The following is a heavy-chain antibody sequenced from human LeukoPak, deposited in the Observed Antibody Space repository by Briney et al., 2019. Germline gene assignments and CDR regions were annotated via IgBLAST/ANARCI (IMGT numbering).Heavy chain of an antibody. D-gene: IGHD2-21*02. CDR3: AKAYCGGDCYFNTFDS. CDR1: GYSFTTYW. V-gene: IGHV5-51*01. CDR2: IYPGDSET. Sequence: GESLKISCKRSGYSFTTYWIGWVRQTPGKGLEWMGIIYPGDSETRYSPSFQGQVTISADKSVSTAYLQWSSLKASDTAMYYCAKAYCGGDCYFNTFDSWGQGTLVTVSS. J-gene: IGHJ4*02.